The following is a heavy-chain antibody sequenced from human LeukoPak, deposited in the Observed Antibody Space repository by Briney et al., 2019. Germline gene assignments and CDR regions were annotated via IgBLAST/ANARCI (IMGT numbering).Heavy chain of an antibody. CDR2: ISSSSRYI. J-gene: IGHJ1*01. CDR1: GFTFSSYS. D-gene: IGHD3-22*01. V-gene: IGHV3-21*01. Sequence: GGSLRLSCAASGFTFSSYSMNWVRQAPGKGLEWVSSISSSSRYIYYADSVKGRFTISRDNAKNSLYLQMNSLRAEDTAVYYCARDKGYYYDSSGYYPDYFQHWGQGTLVTVSS. CDR3: ARDKGYYYDSSGYYPDYFQH.